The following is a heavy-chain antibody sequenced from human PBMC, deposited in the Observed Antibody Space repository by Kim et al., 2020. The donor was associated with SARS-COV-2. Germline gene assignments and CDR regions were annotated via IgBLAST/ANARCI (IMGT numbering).Heavy chain of an antibody. D-gene: IGHD6-19*01. Sequence: YADSVKGRFTISRDNSKNTLYLQMNSLRAEDTAVYYCAKVTGSVAGVVNYWGQGTLVTVSS. V-gene: IGHV3-23*01. CDR3: AKVTGSVAGVVNY. J-gene: IGHJ4*02.